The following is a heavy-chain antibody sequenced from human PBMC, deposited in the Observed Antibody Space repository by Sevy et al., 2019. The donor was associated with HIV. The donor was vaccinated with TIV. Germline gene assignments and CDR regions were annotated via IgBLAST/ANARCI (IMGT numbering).Heavy chain of an antibody. CDR1: SFSVSSDNY. V-gene: IGHV4-38-2*02. Sequence: SETLSLTCTVSSFSVSSDNYWGWLRQSPGKGLQWIGSSYHSGTTYYNSSLNSRVTISVDTSRNRFSLRLNSVTAADTALYFCAREGRVFYGSGTYYNDWYFDLWGRGTLVTVSS. CDR2: SYHSGTT. D-gene: IGHD3-10*01. CDR3: AREGRVFYGSGTYYNDWYFDL. J-gene: IGHJ2*01.